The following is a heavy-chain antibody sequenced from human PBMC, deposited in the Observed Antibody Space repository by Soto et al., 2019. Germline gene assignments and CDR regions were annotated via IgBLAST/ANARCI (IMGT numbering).Heavy chain of an antibody. CDR1: GFTFSSYA. CDR3: AKAKDSCSSTSCNGKFDY. J-gene: IGHJ4*02. Sequence: GSLRLSCAASGFTFSSYAMSWVRQAPGKGLEWVSAISGSGGSTYYADSVKGRFTIPRDNSKNTLYLQMNSLRAEDTAVYYCAKAKDSCSSTSCNGKFDYWGQGTLVTVSS. CDR2: ISGSGGST. D-gene: IGHD2-2*01. V-gene: IGHV3-23*01.